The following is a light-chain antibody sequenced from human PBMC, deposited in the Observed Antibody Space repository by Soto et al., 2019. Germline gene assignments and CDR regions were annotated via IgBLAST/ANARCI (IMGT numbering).Light chain of an antibody. Sequence: QSVLTQPPSASGTPGQSITIPCSGSSSNIGDNIVNWYQHLPGTAPKLLIHSNNQRPSGVPARFSGSKSATSASPAISGLQSEDEADYFCSTWDDSLNGWVFGGGTKLTVL. CDR1: SSNIGDNI. CDR3: STWDDSLNGWV. V-gene: IGLV1-44*01. J-gene: IGLJ3*02. CDR2: SNN.